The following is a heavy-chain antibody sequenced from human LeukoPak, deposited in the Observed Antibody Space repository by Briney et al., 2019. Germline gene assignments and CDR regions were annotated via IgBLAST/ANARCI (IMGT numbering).Heavy chain of an antibody. CDR3: AKGGSSSSRNWFDP. D-gene: IGHD6-6*01. CDR1: GFTFSSYA. J-gene: IGHJ5*02. Sequence: GGSLRLSCAASGFTFSSYAMSWVRQAPGKGLEWVSAISGSGGSTYYADSVKGRFTISRDNSKNTLYLQMSSLRAEDTAVYYCAKGGSSSSRNWFDPWGQGTLVTVSS. CDR2: ISGSGGST. V-gene: IGHV3-23*01.